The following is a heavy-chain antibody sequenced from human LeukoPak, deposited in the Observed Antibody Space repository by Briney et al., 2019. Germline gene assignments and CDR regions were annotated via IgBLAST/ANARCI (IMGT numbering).Heavy chain of an antibody. J-gene: IGHJ5*02. D-gene: IGHD6-13*01. Sequence: ASVKVSCKASGYTFTSYYMHWVRQAPGQGLEWMGIINPSGGSTSYVQKFQGRVTMTRDTSTSTVYMELSSLRSEDTAVYYCARGGLAAADTTNWFDPWGQGTVVTVSS. CDR1: GYTFTSYY. CDR2: INPSGGST. V-gene: IGHV1-46*01. CDR3: ARGGLAAADTTNWFDP.